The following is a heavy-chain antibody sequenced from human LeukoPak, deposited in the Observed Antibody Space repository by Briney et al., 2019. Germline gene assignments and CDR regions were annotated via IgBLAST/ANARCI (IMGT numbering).Heavy chain of an antibody. V-gene: IGHV3-53*01. CDR3: ATDYYDSASFDY. J-gene: IGHJ4*02. CDR1: GFTVSSNY. CDR2: IYKGGNT. Sequence: GGSLRLSCAASGFTVSSNYMSWVRQAPGGGLECVSIIYKGGNTYYGDSAMCRFNISRDNSKNTLYLQMNSRRAEDTAVYYCATDYYDSASFDYWGQGTLVTVSS. D-gene: IGHD3-10*01.